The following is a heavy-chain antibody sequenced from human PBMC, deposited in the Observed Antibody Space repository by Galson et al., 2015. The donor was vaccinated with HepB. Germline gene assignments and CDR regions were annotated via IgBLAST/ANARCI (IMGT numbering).Heavy chain of an antibody. V-gene: IGHV3-30*03. CDR3: ARHYGDYEYYFDY. CDR1: GFTFSSYG. J-gene: IGHJ4*02. Sequence: SLRLSCAASGFTFSSYGMHWVRQAPGKGLEWVAVITYDGSNKYYADSVKGRFTISRDNSKNTLYLQMNSLRAEDTAVYYCARHYGDYEYYFDYWGQGTLVTVSS. D-gene: IGHD4-17*01. CDR2: ITYDGSNK.